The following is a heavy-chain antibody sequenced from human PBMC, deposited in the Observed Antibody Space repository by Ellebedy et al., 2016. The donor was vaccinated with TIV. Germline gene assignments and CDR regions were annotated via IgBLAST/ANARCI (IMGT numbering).Heavy chain of an antibody. CDR1: GYSISSGYY. V-gene: IGHV4-38-2*02. J-gene: IGHJ4*02. Sequence: SETLSLTXTVSGYSISSGYYWGWIRQPPGKGLEWIGSIYHSGSTYYNPSLKSRVTISVDTSKNQFSLKLSSVTAADTAVYYCARDIYDSSGYGDYWGQGTLVTVSS. CDR3: ARDIYDSSGYGDY. CDR2: IYHSGST. D-gene: IGHD3-22*01.